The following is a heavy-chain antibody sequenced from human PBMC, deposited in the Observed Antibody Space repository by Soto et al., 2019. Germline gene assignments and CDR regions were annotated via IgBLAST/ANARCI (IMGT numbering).Heavy chain of an antibody. J-gene: IGHJ4*02. CDR2: ISHSGIT. CDR1: GGSISSGGYY. Sequence: SETLSLTCTVSGGSISSGGYYWSWIRQHPGKGLEWLGDISHSGITYYIPSLKSRVTILLDTSKNQFSLSLSFVTAADTATYYCARSFGWYAVDSWGQGILVTVSS. D-gene: IGHD6-19*01. CDR3: ARSFGWYAVDS. V-gene: IGHV4-31*03.